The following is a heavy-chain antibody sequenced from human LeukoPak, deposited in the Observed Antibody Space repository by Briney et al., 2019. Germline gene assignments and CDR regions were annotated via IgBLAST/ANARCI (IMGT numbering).Heavy chain of an antibody. CDR1: GFTFSGSA. CDR2: IRSKANSYAT. J-gene: IGHJ6*03. D-gene: IGHD3-10*01. CDR3: TRQGYSWYYYGSGSYYNTSGDYYYYYYMDV. Sequence: GGSLILSCAASGFTFSGSAMHWVRQASGKGLEWVGRIRSKANSYATAYAASVKGRFTISRDDSKNTAYLQMNSLKTEDTAVYYCTRQGYSWYYYGSGSYYNTSGDYYYYYYMDVWGKGTTVTVSS. V-gene: IGHV3-73*01.